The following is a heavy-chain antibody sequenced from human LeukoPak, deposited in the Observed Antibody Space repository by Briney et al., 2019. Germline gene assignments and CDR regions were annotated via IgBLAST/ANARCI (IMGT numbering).Heavy chain of an antibody. CDR1: GGSISSHY. CDR3: ARVPANDDERPSDY. CDR2: IYYSGST. V-gene: IGHV4-59*11. J-gene: IGHJ4*02. Sequence: SETLSLTCTVSGGSISSHYWSWIRQPPGKGLEWIGYIYYSGSTNYNPSLKSRVTISVDTSKNQFSLNLSSVTAADTAVYYCARVPANDDERPSDYWGQGTLVTVSS. D-gene: IGHD1-1*01.